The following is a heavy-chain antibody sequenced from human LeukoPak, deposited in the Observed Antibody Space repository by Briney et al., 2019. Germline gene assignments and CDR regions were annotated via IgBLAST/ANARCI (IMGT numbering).Heavy chain of an antibody. J-gene: IGHJ5*02. CDR3: AREQSLSRDGYNWGWFDP. D-gene: IGHD5-24*01. CDR1: GDSISSYY. CDR2: IHYSGST. V-gene: IGHV4-59*01. Sequence: SETLSLTRTVSGDSISSYYWNWIRQPPGKGLEWIGHIHYSGSTNYNPSFKSRVTISVDTSKNQFSLKLNSVTAADTAVYYCAREQSLSRDGYNWGWFDPWGQGTLVTVSS.